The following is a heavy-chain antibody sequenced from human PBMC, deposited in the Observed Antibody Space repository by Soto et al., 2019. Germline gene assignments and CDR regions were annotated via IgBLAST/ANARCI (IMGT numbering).Heavy chain of an antibody. J-gene: IGHJ4*02. CDR2: ISGSGSTI. V-gene: IGHV3-11*01. CDR3: AKVSYYYITSAYPDYFDY. D-gene: IGHD3-22*01. Sequence: GGSLRLSCAASGFTFSDYYMSWIRQAPGKGLEWVSYISGSGSTIYYADSVKGRFTISRDDAKNSLYLQMNSLRADDTAVYYCAKVSYYYITSAYPDYFDYWGQGTLVTVSS. CDR1: GFTFSDYY.